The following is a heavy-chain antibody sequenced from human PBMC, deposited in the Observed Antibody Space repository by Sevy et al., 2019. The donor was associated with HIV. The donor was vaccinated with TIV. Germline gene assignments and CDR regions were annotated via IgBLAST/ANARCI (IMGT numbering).Heavy chain of an antibody. J-gene: IGHJ4*02. V-gene: IGHV1-46*01. D-gene: IGHD5-12*01. CDR2: INPSGGST. Sequence: ASVKVSCKASGYTFTSYYMHWVRQAPGQGLEWMGIINPSGGSTSYAQKFQGRVTMTRDTSTSTVYMELSSLRPEDTAVYYCARPRTIEMATCPFDYWGQGTLVTVSS. CDR1: GYTFTSYY. CDR3: ARPRTIEMATCPFDY.